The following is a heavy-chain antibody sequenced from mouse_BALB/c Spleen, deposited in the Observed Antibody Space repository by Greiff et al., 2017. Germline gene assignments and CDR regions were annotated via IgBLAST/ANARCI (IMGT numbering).Heavy chain of an antibody. D-gene: IGHD1-1*01. V-gene: IGHV1-80*01. J-gene: IGHJ3*01. CDR3: ARGGSSPAWFAY. Sequence: VQVVESGAELVRPGSSVKISCKASGYAFSSYWMNWVKQRPGQGLEWIGQIYPGDGDTNYNGKFKGKATLTADKSSSTAYMQLSSLTSEDSAVYFCARGGSSPAWFAYWGQGTLVTVSA. CDR1: GYAFSSYW. CDR2: IYPGDGDT.